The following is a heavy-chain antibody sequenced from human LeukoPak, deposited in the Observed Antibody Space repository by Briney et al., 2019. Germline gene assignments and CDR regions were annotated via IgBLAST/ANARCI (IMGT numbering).Heavy chain of an antibody. J-gene: IGHJ6*02. CDR1: GGSISSHY. V-gene: IGHV4-59*08. CDR3: ARQKGDTAMEHYNGLDV. CDR2: IYYSGST. Sequence: PSETLSLTCTVSGGSISSHYWSWIRQPPGKGLEWIGYIYYSGSTNYNPSLKSRVTISVDTSKNQFSLKLSSVTAADTAVYYCARQKGDTAMEHYNGLDVWGQGTTVTVSS. D-gene: IGHD5-18*01.